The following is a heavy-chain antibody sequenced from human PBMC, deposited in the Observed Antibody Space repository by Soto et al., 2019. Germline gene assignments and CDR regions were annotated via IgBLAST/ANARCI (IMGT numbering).Heavy chain of an antibody. D-gene: IGHD2-21*01. CDR3: VRSGTARLLRLSWFNT. Sequence: EVQLVESGGGLVKPGGSLRLSCAASGFTFNTYDMNWVRQAPGKGLEWVSSITTSSAYIYYADSLKGRITISRDNAKNSLLRQMNSLRAEDTAVYYGVRSGTARLLRLSWFNTWGQGTLVTVSS. V-gene: IGHV3-21*01. CDR2: ITTSSAYI. CDR1: GFTFNTYD. J-gene: IGHJ5*02.